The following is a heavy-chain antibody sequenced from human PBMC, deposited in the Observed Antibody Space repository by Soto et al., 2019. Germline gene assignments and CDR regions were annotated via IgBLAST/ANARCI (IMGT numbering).Heavy chain of an antibody. CDR2: INHSGST. CDR3: ARGGGYDFPYYYYMDV. D-gene: IGHD5-12*01. Sequence: SETLSLTCAVYGVSFSGYYWSWIRQPPGKGLEWIGEINHSGSTNYNPSLKSRVTISVDTSKNQFSLKLSSVTAADTAVYYCARGGGYDFPYYYYMDVWGKGTTVTVSS. V-gene: IGHV4-34*01. J-gene: IGHJ6*03. CDR1: GVSFSGYY.